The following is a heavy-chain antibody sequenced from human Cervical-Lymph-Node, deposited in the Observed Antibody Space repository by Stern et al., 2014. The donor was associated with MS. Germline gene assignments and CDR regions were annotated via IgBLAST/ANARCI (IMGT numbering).Heavy chain of an antibody. CDR2: INPNGSVT. V-gene: IGHV1-46*01. J-gene: IGHJ4*02. CDR3: TRAVGGVGSE. D-gene: IGHD3-16*01. Sequence: QVQLGQSGPEVKKPGASVMVSCKTSGYTFTNYYIHWVRQAPGQGLEWMGIINPNGSVTASAQKFQGRLTMTRDTSTTTVYMRLITLTSEDTAMYYCTRAVGGVGSEWGQGTLVFVSS. CDR1: GYTFTNYY.